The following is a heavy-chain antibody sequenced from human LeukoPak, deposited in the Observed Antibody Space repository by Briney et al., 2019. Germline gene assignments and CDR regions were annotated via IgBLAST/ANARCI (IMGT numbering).Heavy chain of an antibody. J-gene: IGHJ4*02. CDR1: GFTFSSYW. D-gene: IGHD6-13*01. CDR2: ISGSGGST. Sequence: EGSLRLSCAASGFTFSSYWMSWVRQAPGKGLEWVSAISGSGGSTYYADSVKGRFTISRDNSKNTLYLQMNSLRAEDTAVYYCAKVGTKAAAVDYWGQGTLVTVSS. CDR3: AKVGTKAAAVDY. V-gene: IGHV3-23*01.